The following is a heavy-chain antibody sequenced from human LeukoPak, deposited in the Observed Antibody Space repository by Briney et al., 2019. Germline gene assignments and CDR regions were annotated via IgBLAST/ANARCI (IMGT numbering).Heavy chain of an antibody. CDR3: AREESIAASEAFDI. Sequence: GASVKVSCKASGYTFTSYGISWVRQAPGQGLEWMGWISAYNGNTNYAQKFQGRVTMTRDTSTSTVYMELSSLRSEDTAVYYCAREESIAASEAFDIWGQGTMVTVSS. V-gene: IGHV1-18*01. CDR1: GYTFTSYG. J-gene: IGHJ3*02. D-gene: IGHD6-6*01. CDR2: ISAYNGNT.